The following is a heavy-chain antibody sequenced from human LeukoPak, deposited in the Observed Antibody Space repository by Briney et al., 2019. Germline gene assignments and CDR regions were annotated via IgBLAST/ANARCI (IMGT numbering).Heavy chain of an antibody. CDR2: IKQDGSEK. J-gene: IGHJ3*02. CDR3: ARDYSGGDCYAFDI. Sequence: GGSLRLSCAASGFTFSSSWMSWVRQAPGKGLEWVVNIKQDGSEKYYVDSVKGRFTISRDNAKNSLYLQMNSLRAEDTAVYYCARDYSGGDCYAFDIWGQGTMVTVSS. D-gene: IGHD2-21*01. CDR1: GFTFSSSW. V-gene: IGHV3-7*01.